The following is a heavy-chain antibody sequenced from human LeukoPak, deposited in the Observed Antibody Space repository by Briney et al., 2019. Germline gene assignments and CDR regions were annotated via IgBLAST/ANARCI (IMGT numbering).Heavy chain of an antibody. CDR2: IRQDGSEK. CDR1: GFTFSNYW. D-gene: IGHD1-1*01. CDR3: ARSTAGLDY. V-gene: IGHV3-7*01. Sequence: PGGSLRLSCAASGFTFSNYWMRWVRQAPGKGLEWVANIRQDGSEKYYVDSMRGRFTISRDNAKNSLYLQMSSLRAEDTAVYYCARSTAGLDYWGQGTLVTVSS. J-gene: IGHJ4*02.